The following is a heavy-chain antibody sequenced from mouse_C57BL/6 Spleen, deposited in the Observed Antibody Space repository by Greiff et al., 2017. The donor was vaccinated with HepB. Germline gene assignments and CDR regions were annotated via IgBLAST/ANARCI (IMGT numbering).Heavy chain of an antibody. CDR1: GFTFSSYG. Sequence: EVKLVESGGDLVKPGGSLKLSCAASGFTFSSYGMSWVRQTPDKRLEWVATISSGGSYTYYPDSVKGRFTISRDNAKNTLYLQMSSLKSEDTAMYYCARHRVITTVVAEPYWYFDVWGTGTTVTVSS. J-gene: IGHJ1*03. D-gene: IGHD1-1*01. CDR3: ARHRVITTVVAEPYWYFDV. V-gene: IGHV5-6*01. CDR2: ISSGGSYT.